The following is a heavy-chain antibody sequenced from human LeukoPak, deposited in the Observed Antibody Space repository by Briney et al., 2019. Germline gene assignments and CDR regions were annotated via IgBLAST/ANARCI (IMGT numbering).Heavy chain of an antibody. CDR2: IWYDGSNK. CDR1: GFTFSSYG. J-gene: IGHJ6*04. Sequence: QPGRFLRLSCAASGFTFSSYGMHWVRQAPGKGLEWVAVIWYDGSNKYYADSVKGRFTISRDNSKNTLYLQMNSLRAEDTAVYYCARGPYSSSSWYYYGMDVWGKGTTVTVSS. D-gene: IGHD6-13*01. V-gene: IGHV3-33*01. CDR3: ARGPYSSSSWYYYGMDV.